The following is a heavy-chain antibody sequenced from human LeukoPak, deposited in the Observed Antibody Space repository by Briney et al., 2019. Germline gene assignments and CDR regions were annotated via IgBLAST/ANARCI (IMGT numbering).Heavy chain of an antibody. CDR2: ISGSGGST. Sequence: GGSLRLSCAASGFTFSSYSMNWVRQAPGKGLEWVSAISGSGGSTYYADSVKGRFTISRDNSKNTLYLQMNSLRAEDTAVYYCAKDSTTVTTFDAFDIWGQGTMVTVSS. CDR3: AKDSTTVTTFDAFDI. V-gene: IGHV3-23*01. D-gene: IGHD4-17*01. CDR1: GFTFSSYS. J-gene: IGHJ3*02.